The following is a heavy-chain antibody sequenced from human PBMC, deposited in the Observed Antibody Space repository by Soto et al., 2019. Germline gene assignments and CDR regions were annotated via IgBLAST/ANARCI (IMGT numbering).Heavy chain of an antibody. Sequence: GDAQNLSCYVCGLSFYEYLLGRERQKTRRSLEWMGIIYPGDSETRYSPSFQGHATTSADKSIGTAYLQWSSLKASDTAMYYCARSSAYGGSNYYYGMDVWGQGTTVNGPS. J-gene: IGHJ6*02. V-gene: IGHV5-51*01. CDR1: GLSFYEYL. D-gene: IGHD5-12*01. CDR2: IYPGDSET. CDR3: ARSSAYGGSNYYYGMDV.